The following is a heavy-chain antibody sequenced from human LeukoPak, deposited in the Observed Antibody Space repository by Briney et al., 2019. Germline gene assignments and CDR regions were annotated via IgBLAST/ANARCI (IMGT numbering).Heavy chain of an antibody. CDR2: ISNSGSSI. CDR1: GFTFSDSY. J-gene: IGHJ4*02. D-gene: IGHD3-10*01. Sequence: PGGSLRLSCAASGFTFSDSYMTWIRRAPGKGLEWVSYISNSGSSIYYADSVKGRFTTSRDNAKNTLYLQMNSLRAEDTAMYYCVRDGGRLNFGNGASFDYWGQGTLVTVSS. V-gene: IGHV3-11*04. CDR3: VRDGGRLNFGNGASFDY.